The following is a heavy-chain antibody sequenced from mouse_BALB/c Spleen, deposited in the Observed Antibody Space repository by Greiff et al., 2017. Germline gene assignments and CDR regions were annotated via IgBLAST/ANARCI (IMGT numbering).Heavy chain of an antibody. CDR2: IDPANGNT. Sequence: VQLKESGAELVKPGASVKLSCTASGFNIKDTYMHWVKQRPEQGLEWIGRIDPANGNTKYDPKFQGKATITADTSSNTAYLQLSSLTSEDTAVYYCARWDDGYRWYFDVWGAGTTVTVSS. CDR3: ARWDDGYRWYFDV. J-gene: IGHJ1*01. D-gene: IGHD2-3*01. CDR1: GFNIKDTY. V-gene: IGHV14-3*02.